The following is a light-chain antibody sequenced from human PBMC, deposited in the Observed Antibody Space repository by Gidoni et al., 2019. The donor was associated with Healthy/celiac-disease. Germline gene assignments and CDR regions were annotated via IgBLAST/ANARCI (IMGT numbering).Light chain of an antibody. Sequence: QSVLTQPPSASGTPGKRVTISCSGSSPNIGSNTVNWYQQLPGTAPKLLIYSNNQRPSWVPDRFSGSKSGTSASLAISGLQSEDEADYYCAAWDDSLNGPWVFGGGTKLTVL. CDR3: AAWDDSLNGPWV. CDR2: SNN. CDR1: SPNIGSNT. J-gene: IGLJ3*02. V-gene: IGLV1-44*01.